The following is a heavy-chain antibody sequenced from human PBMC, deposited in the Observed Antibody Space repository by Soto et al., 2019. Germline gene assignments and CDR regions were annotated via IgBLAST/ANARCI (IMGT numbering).Heavy chain of an antibody. CDR2: IYYKSRWYN. CDR1: GDTVSTNTAA. Sequence: TLSLTCAISGDTVSTNTAAWNWIRQSPSRGLEWLGRIYYKSRWYNDYSESLKSRIAIIPDTSRNQFSLQLNSVIPEDTAVYYCARDWGYDPDPTYYYGMDVWGQGTKVTVSS. D-gene: IGHD5-12*01. CDR3: ARDWGYDPDPTYYYGMDV. V-gene: IGHV6-1*01. J-gene: IGHJ6*02.